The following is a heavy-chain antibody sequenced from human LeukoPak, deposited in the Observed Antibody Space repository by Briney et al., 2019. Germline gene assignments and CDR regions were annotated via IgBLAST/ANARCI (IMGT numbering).Heavy chain of an antibody. CDR2: INHSGST. J-gene: IGHJ4*02. CDR3: ARGRFGKGGYCSSTSCTYFDY. CDR1: GGSFSGYY. Sequence: PSETLSLTCAVYGGSFSGYYWSWIRQPPGKGLEWIGEINHSGSTNYNPSLKSRVTISVDTSKNQFSLKLSSVAAADTAVYYCARGRFGKGGYCSSTSCTYFDYWGQGTLVTVSS. D-gene: IGHD2-2*03. V-gene: IGHV4-34*01.